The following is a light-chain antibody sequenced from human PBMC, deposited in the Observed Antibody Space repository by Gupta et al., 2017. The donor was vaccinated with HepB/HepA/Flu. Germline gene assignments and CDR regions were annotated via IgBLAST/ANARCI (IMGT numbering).Light chain of an antibody. CDR3: QQSYRTPLT. Sequence: DVQLTQSPSSLSASVGDRVTITCRAGQSISNYLNWFQQKPGKAPKLLISAASSLQSGVPSRFRGRGSGTDFTLTISSLQPEDFATYYCQQSYRTPLTFGGGTKVEIK. CDR1: QSISNY. V-gene: IGKV1-39*01. J-gene: IGKJ4*01. CDR2: AAS.